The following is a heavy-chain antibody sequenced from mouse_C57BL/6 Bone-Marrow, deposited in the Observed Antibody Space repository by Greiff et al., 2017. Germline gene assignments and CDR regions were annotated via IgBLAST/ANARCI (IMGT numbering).Heavy chain of an antibody. V-gene: IGHV1-69*01. D-gene: IGHD2-12*01. CDR1: GYTFTSYW. CDR2: IDPSDSYT. J-gene: IGHJ2*01. CDR3: ARDSYYFDY. Sequence: QVQLQQPGAELVMPGASVKLSCKASGYTFTSYWMHWVKQRPGQGLEWIGEIDPSDSYTNYNQKFKGKSTLTVDKSSSTAYMQLSSLTSEDSAVYCCARDSYYFDYWGQGTTLTVSS.